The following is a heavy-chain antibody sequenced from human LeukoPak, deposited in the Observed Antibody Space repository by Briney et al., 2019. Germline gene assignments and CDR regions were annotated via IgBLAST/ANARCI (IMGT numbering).Heavy chain of an antibody. CDR1: GFTFSTYW. J-gene: IGHJ1*01. Sequence: PGGSLRLPCAASGFTFSTYWMHWVRQAPGKGLVWVSRIKSGGSTNYADSVKGRFTISRDNAKNTVSLQMNSLRPEDTGVYYCARAPSEIGGYYPEYFRHWGQGTLVTVSS. CDR3: ARAPSEIGGYYPEYFRH. V-gene: IGHV3-74*01. CDR2: IKSGGST. D-gene: IGHD3-22*01.